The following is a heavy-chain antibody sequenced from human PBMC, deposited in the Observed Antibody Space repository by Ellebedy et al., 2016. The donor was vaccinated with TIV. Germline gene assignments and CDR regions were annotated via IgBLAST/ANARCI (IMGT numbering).Heavy chain of an antibody. Sequence: SETLSLXXTVSGGSISSYYWSWIRQPPGKGLEWIGYIYYSGSTNYNPSLKSRVTISVDTSKNQFSLKLSSVTAADTAVYYCARDGPPGTYGMDVWGQGTTVTVSS. CDR3: ARDGPPGTYGMDV. D-gene: IGHD3-10*01. CDR2: IYYSGST. J-gene: IGHJ6*02. CDR1: GGSISSYY. V-gene: IGHV4-59*01.